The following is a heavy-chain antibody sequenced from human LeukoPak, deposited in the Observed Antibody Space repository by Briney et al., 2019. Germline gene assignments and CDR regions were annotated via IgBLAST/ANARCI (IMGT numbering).Heavy chain of an antibody. CDR1: GGSISSSSYY. J-gene: IGHJ3*02. V-gene: IGHV4-39*01. CDR3: ARQWMTTVVGDAFDI. CDR2: IYYSGST. Sequence: SETLSLTCTVSGGSISSSSYYWGWIRQPPGKGLEWIGSIYYSGSTYYNPSLKSRVTISVDTSKNQFSLKLSSVTAADTAVYYCARQWMTTVVGDAFDIWGQGTMVTVSS. D-gene: IGHD4-23*01.